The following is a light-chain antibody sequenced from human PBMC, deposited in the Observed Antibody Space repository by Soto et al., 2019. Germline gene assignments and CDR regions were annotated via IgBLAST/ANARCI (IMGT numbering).Light chain of an antibody. CDR3: QQRSNWPLT. J-gene: IGKJ5*01. CDR2: DAS. V-gene: IGKV3-11*01. Sequence: EIVLTQSPATLSLSRGERATLSCRASQRVKTFLVGYQQRPGQAPRLLIHDASHRAAGIPARFSGSGFGTDFTLTISSLEPEDAAVYYCQQRSNWPLTFGGGTRLENK. CDR1: QRVKTF.